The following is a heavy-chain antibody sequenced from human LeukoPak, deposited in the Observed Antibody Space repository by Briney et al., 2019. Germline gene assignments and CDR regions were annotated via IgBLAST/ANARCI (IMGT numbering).Heavy chain of an antibody. CDR1: GGSFSDYY. CDR2: INHSGNT. V-gene: IGHV4-34*01. Sequence: SETLSLTCAVYGGSFSDYYWTCIRQSPGKGLEWIGEINHSGNTNYNPSLNSRVTISVDTSKSQFSLKLRSMPAADTGVYYCARLVSQTEPRFDSWGQGTLVTVSS. D-gene: IGHD6-13*01. CDR3: ARLVSQTEPRFDS. J-gene: IGHJ4*02.